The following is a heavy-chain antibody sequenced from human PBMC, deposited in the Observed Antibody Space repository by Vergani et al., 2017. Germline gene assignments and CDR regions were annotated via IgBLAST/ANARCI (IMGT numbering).Heavy chain of an antibody. Sequence: QVQLVESGGGVVQPGRSLRLSCAASGFTFSSYAMHWVRQAPGKGLEWVAVISYDGSNKYYADSVKGRFTISRDNSKKTLYLQMNSLRAEDTAVYYCARGIPYYYDSSGYQLGLVYWGQGTLVTVSS. V-gene: IGHV3-30-3*01. CDR1: GFTFSSYA. CDR3: ARGIPYYYDSSGYQLGLVY. J-gene: IGHJ4*02. D-gene: IGHD3-22*01. CDR2: ISYDGSNK.